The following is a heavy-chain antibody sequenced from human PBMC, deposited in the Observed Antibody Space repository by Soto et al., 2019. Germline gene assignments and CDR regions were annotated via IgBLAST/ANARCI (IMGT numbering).Heavy chain of an antibody. D-gene: IGHD2-2*01. Sequence: GGSLRLSCAASGFTFSSYAMSWVRQAPGKGLEWVSSISGSGGSTYYADSVKGRFTISRDNSKNTLYLQMNSLRAEDTAVYYCAKDLGYCSSASCYDAFDIWGQGTMVTVSS. J-gene: IGHJ3*02. CDR1: GFTFSSYA. V-gene: IGHV3-23*01. CDR3: AKDLGYCSSASCYDAFDI. CDR2: ISGSGGST.